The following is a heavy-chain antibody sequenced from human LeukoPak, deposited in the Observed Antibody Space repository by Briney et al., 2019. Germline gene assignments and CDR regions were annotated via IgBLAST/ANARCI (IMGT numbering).Heavy chain of an antibody. CDR1: GGSISSYY. J-gene: IGHJ4*02. CDR3: ARERYSSGWYGDYFDY. CDR2: IYYSGST. Sequence: SETLSLTCTVSGGSISSYYWSWIRQPPGKGLEWIGYIYYSGSTNYNPSLKSRVTISVDTSKNQFSLKLSSVTAADTAEYYCARERYSSGWYGDYFDYWGQGTLVTVSS. D-gene: IGHD6-19*01. V-gene: IGHV4-59*01.